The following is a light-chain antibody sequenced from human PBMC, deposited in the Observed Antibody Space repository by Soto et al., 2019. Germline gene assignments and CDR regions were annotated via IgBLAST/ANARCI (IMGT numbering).Light chain of an antibody. CDR3: EHYHGWPIT. CDR2: DAS. J-gene: IGKJ5*01. V-gene: IGKV3-15*01. Sequence: IVVPRSRATLSECKVEEANSSCMACLSVSSHLAWYQHKPGQAPRLLFYDASTRATGIPARFSGSGSGTEFTLTISSLQSEDFAAYYCEHYHGWPITFGQGTRLEI. CDR1: LSVSSH.